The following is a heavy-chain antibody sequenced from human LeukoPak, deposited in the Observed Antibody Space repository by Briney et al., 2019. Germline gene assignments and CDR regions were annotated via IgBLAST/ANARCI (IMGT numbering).Heavy chain of an antibody. Sequence: SETLSLTCTVSGGSISSSSYYWGWIRQPPGKGLEWIGSIYYSGSTYYNPSLKSRVTISVDRSKNQFSLKLSSVTAADTAVYYCASYYGSGSYYNDYWGQGTLVTVSS. J-gene: IGHJ4*02. CDR1: GGSISSSSYY. CDR2: IYYSGST. CDR3: ASYYGSGSYYNDY. V-gene: IGHV4-39*07. D-gene: IGHD3-10*01.